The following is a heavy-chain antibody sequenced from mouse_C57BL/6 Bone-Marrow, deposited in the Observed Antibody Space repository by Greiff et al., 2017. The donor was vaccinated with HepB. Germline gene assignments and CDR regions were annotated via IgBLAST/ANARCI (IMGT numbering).Heavy chain of an antibody. CDR1: GYTFTSYW. CDR2: INPSNGGT. D-gene: IGHD2-3*01. V-gene: IGHV1-53*01. J-gene: IGHJ2*01. CDR3: ARSNGYYVRFDY. Sequence: VQLQQPGTELVKPGASVKLSCKASGYTFTSYWMPWVKQRPGQGLEWIGNINPSNGGTNYNEKFKSKATLPVDKSSSTAYMQLSSLTSEDSAVYYCARSNGYYVRFDYWGQGTTLTVSS.